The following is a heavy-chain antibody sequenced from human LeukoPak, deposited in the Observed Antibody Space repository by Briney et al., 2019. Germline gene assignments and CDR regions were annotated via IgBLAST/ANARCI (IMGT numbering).Heavy chain of an antibody. CDR2: ISSSNSYI. J-gene: IGHJ6*02. CDR3: ASSMTTVTPHYYGMDV. CDR1: GFTFSSYS. D-gene: IGHD4-17*01. Sequence: GGSLRLSCAASGFTFSSYSMNWVRQAPGKGLEWVSSISSSNSYIYYTDSVKGRFTISRDNAKNSLFLQMNSLRAEHTAVYYCASSMTTVTPHYYGMDVWGQGTTVTVSS. V-gene: IGHV3-21*01.